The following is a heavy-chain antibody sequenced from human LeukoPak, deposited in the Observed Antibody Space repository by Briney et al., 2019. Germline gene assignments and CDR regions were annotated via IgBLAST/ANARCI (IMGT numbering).Heavy chain of an antibody. V-gene: IGHV1-24*01. D-gene: IGHD3-9*01. CDR1: GYTLTELS. CDR2: FDPEDGET. Sequence: GASVKVSCKVSGYTLTELSMHWVRQAPGKGLEWMGGFDPEDGETIYARKFQGRVTMTEDTSTDTAYMELSSLRSEDTAVYYCATAKNYDILTGYYAFDIWGQGTMVTVSS. CDR3: ATAKNYDILTGYYAFDI. J-gene: IGHJ3*02.